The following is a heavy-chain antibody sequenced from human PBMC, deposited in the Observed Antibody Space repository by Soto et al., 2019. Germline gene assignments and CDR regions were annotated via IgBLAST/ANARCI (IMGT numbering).Heavy chain of an antibody. D-gene: IGHD2-2*01. J-gene: IGHJ6*03. Sequence: GGSLRLSCAASGFTFSSYAMHWVRQAPGKGLEYVSAISSNGGSTYYANSVKGRFTISRDNSKNTLYLQMGSLRAEDMAVYYCARAGYCSSTSCSDLYYYYYYMDVWGKGTTVTVSS. CDR2: ISSNGGST. V-gene: IGHV3-64*01. CDR1: GFTFSSYA. CDR3: ARAGYCSSTSCSDLYYYYYYMDV.